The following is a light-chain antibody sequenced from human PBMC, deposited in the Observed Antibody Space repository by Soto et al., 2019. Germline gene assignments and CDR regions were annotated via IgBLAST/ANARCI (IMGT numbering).Light chain of an antibody. CDR2: GAS. Sequence: EIVLTQSPATLSLSPGERATLYCRASQSISNSLAWYQQKPGQAPSLLIYGASSRATGIPDRFSGSGSGTEFTLTISSLQSEDFAVYYCHQYNSWPPWTFGPGTKVDI. J-gene: IGKJ1*01. CDR3: HQYNSWPPWT. V-gene: IGKV3D-15*01. CDR1: QSISNS.